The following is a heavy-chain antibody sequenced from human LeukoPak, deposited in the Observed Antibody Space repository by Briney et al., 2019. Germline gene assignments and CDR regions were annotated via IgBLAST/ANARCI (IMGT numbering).Heavy chain of an antibody. Sequence: SETLSLTCTVSGYSISSGYYWGWIRQPPGKGLEWIGSIYHSGSTYYNPSLKSRVTISVDTSKNQFSLKLSSVTAADTAVYYCAREDTPRGYFDYWGQGTLVTVSS. V-gene: IGHV4-38-2*02. CDR1: GYSISSGYY. J-gene: IGHJ4*02. D-gene: IGHD2-15*01. CDR2: IYHSGST. CDR3: AREDTPRGYFDY.